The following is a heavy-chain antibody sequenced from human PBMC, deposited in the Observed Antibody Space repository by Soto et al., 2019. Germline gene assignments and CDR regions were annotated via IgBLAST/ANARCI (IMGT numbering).Heavy chain of an antibody. V-gene: IGHV1-69*13. CDR2: ILPFFGTA. D-gene: IGHD3-16*01. CDR3: ARGHDYGGNCDAFDV. CDR1: GGTFRTES. Sequence: QVHLVQSGAEVKKPGSSVKVSCKYSGGTFRTESINWVRQAPGQGLEWMGGILPFFGTADYAPRFQGRVTITPDGSTATAYMELGSLASQYTAVYFGARGHDYGGNCDAFDVCGQWSMVTVSS. J-gene: IGHJ3*01.